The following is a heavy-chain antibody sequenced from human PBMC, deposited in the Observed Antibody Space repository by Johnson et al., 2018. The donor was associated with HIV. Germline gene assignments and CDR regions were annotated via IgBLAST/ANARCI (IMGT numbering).Heavy chain of an antibody. CDR3: AKDRASSSWYGWDAFDI. CDR1: GFTFSNAW. CDR2: ISGSGGST. Sequence: VQLVESGGGLVKPGGSLRLSCAASGFTFSNAWMSWVRQAPGKGLEWVSAISGSGGSTYYADSVKGRFTISRDNSKNTLYLRMNSLRAEDTAVYYCAKDRASSSWYGWDAFDIWGQGTMVTVSS. V-gene: IGHV3-23*04. J-gene: IGHJ3*02. D-gene: IGHD6-13*01.